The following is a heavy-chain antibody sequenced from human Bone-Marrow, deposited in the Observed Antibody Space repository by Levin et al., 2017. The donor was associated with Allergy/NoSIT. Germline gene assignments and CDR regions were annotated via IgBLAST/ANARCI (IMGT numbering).Heavy chain of an antibody. CDR3: ARGPKDGSVD. J-gene: IGHJ4*02. D-gene: IGHD3-10*01. CDR2: INPYSGGT. V-gene: IGHV1-2*02. CDR1: GYTFTDYW. Sequence: ASVKVSCKASGYTFTDYWIHWVRQAPGQGLESMGWINPYSGGTKYAQTFQGRVAMTRDASINTVYMELSSLTSDYTAVYYCARGPKDGSVDWGQGTLVTVSS.